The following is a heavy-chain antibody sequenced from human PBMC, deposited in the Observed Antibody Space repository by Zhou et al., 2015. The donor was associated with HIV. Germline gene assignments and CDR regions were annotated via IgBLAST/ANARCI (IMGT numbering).Heavy chain of an antibody. Sequence: QVQLVQSGAEVKKPGSSVKVSCKASGGTFSSYAISWVRQAPGQGLEWMGGIIPIFGTANYAQKFQGRVTITADESTSTAYMELSSLRSEDTAVYYCARPIKSPIAVAGTVWYGMDVWGQGTTGHRLL. CDR1: GGTFSSYA. V-gene: IGHV1-69*01. J-gene: IGHJ6*02. CDR2: IIPIFGTA. D-gene: IGHD6-19*01. CDR3: ARPIKSPIAVAGTVWYGMDV.